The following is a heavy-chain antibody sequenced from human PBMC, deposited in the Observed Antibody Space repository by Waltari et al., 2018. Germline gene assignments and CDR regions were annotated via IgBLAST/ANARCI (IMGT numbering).Heavy chain of an antibody. J-gene: IGHJ6*03. CDR2: INHSGST. CDR3: ARAGAGTTINYYYYMDV. D-gene: IGHD1-1*01. V-gene: IGHV4-34*01. Sequence: QVQLQQWGAGLLKPSETLSLTCAVYGGSFSGYYWSWIRQPPGKGLEWIGEINHSGSTNYNPSLKSRVTISVDTSKNQFSLKLSSVTAADTAVYYCARAGAGTTINYYYYMDVWGKGTTVTVSS. CDR1: GGSFSGYY.